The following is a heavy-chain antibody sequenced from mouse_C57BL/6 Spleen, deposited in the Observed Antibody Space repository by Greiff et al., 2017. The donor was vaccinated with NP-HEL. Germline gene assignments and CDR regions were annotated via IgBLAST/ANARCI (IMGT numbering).Heavy chain of an antibody. CDR1: GFTFSDAW. CDR3: TSGRELDYFDY. D-gene: IGHD4-1*01. V-gene: IGHV6-6*01. CDR2: IRNKANNHAT. Sequence: EVQLQESGGGLVQPGGSMKLSCAASGFTFSDAWMDWVRQSPEKGLEWVAEIRNKANNHATYYAESVKGRFTISRDDSKSSVYLQMNSLRAEDTGIYYCTSGRELDYFDYWGKGTTLTVSS. J-gene: IGHJ2*01.